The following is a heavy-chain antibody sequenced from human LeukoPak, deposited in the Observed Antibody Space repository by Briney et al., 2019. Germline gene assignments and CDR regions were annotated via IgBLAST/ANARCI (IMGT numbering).Heavy chain of an antibody. CDR2: IYTSGST. CDR3: ARDLLRTPAGYYYYYMDV. V-gene: IGHV4-4*07. J-gene: IGHJ6*03. Sequence: SETLSLTCTVSGGSISSYYWSWIRQPAGKGLEWIGRIYTSGSTNYNPSLKSRVTMSLDTANNQFSLKLSSVTAADTAVYYCARDLLRTPAGYYYYYMDVWGKGTTVTISS. D-gene: IGHD1-1*01. CDR1: GGSISSYY.